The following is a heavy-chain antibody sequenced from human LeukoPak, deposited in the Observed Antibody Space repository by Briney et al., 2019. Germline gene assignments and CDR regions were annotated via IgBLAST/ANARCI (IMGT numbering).Heavy chain of an antibody. CDR2: IRSKAYGGTT. CDR3: TRVFVLPPSIAAAGSPDY. CDR1: GFTFGDYA. Sequence: GGSLRLSCTASGFTFGDYAMSWFRQAPGKGLEWVGFIRSKAYGGTTEYAASVKGRFTISRDDSKSIAYLQMNSLKTEDTAVYYCTRVFVLPPSIAAAGSPDYWGQGTLVTVSS. D-gene: IGHD6-13*01. J-gene: IGHJ4*02. V-gene: IGHV3-49*03.